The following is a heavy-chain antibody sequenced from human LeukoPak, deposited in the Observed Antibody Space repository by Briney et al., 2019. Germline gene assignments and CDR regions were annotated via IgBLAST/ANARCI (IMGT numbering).Heavy chain of an antibody. D-gene: IGHD6-19*01. CDR2: ISSSSTTI. CDR3: TRVLYSSGWYGDHY. J-gene: IGHJ4*02. Sequence: GGSLRLSCAASGFTFSSYSMNWVRQAPGKGLEWLSYISSSSTTIYYADSVQGRFTISRDNAKNSLYLQMNSLRAEDTAVYYCTRVLYSSGWYGDHYWGQGALVTVSS. V-gene: IGHV3-48*01. CDR1: GFTFSSYS.